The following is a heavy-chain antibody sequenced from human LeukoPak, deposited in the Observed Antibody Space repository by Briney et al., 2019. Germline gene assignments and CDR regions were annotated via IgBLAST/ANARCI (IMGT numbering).Heavy chain of an antibody. Sequence: GGSLRLSCAASGFTFSTAWMSWVSQAPGKGLEWVSYISSSSSTIYYADSVKGRFTISRDNAKNSLYLQMNSLRAEDTAVYYCARDPRIAMVRGVYYYYGMDVWGQGTTVTVSS. CDR3: ARDPRIAMVRGVYYYYGMDV. CDR1: GFTFSTAW. CDR2: ISSSSSTI. V-gene: IGHV3-48*04. J-gene: IGHJ6*02. D-gene: IGHD3-10*01.